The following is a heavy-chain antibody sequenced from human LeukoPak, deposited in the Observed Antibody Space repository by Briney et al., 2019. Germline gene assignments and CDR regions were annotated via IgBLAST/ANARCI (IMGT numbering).Heavy chain of an antibody. CDR1: GFTFSSYG. CDR2: ISFDGTIR. Sequence: PGRSLRLSCAASGFTFSSYGIHWVRQAPGKGLEWVAVISFDGTIRYYADSVKGRFTSSRDNSKNTLYLQMNSLRVEDTAVYYCAREDSGYDFDIWGQGTLVTVSS. CDR3: AREDSGYDFDI. J-gene: IGHJ5*02. V-gene: IGHV3-30*03. D-gene: IGHD5-12*01.